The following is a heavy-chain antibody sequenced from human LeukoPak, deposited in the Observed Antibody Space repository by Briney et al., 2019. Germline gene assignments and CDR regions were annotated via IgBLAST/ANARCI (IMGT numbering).Heavy chain of an antibody. D-gene: IGHD3-3*01. CDR3: ARETSHGFWSGYYDWYFDL. V-gene: IGHV1-69*06. CDR2: IIPIFGTA. Sequence: ASVKVSCKASGYTFTSYYMHWVRQAPGQGLEWMGGIIPIFGTANYAQKFQGRVTITADKSTSTAYMELSSLRSEDTAVYYCARETSHGFWSGYYDWYFDLWGRGTLVTVSS. CDR1: GYTFTSYY. J-gene: IGHJ2*01.